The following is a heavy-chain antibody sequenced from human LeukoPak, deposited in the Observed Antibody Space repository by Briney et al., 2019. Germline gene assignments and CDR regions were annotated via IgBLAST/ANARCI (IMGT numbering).Heavy chain of an antibody. V-gene: IGHV3-30*18. D-gene: IGHD5-18*01. CDR2: ISYDGSNK. CDR1: GFTFSSYG. J-gene: IGHJ6*02. CDR3: AKDLLRYSEYHYYGMDV. Sequence: PGGSLRLSCAASGFTFSSYGMHWVRQAPGKGLEWVAVISYDGSNKYYADSVKGRFTISRDNSKNTLYLQMNSLRAEDTAVYYCAKDLLRYSEYHYYGMDVWGQGTTVTVSS.